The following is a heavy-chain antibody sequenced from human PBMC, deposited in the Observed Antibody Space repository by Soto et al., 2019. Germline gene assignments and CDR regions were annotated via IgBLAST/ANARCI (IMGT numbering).Heavy chain of an antibody. D-gene: IGHD5-12*01. CDR3: ARDYIVATIPGSRRDHNNYFDY. V-gene: IGHV4-34*01. J-gene: IGHJ4*02. CDR1: GGSFSGYY. CDR2: INHSGST. Sequence: SETLSLTCAVYGGSFSGYYWSWIRQPPGKGLEWIGEINHSGSTNYNPSLKSRVTISVDTSKNQFSLKLSSVTAADTAVYYCARDYIVATIPGSRRDHNNYFDYWGQGTLVTVSS.